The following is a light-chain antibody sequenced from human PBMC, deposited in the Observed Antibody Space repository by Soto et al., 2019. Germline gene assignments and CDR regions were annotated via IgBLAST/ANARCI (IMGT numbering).Light chain of an antibody. CDR3: LPHT. Sequence: EIVLTQSPGTLSLSPGERATLSCRASQSVSSSYLAWYQQKPGQAPRLLIYRTSNRATGIPDRFSGSGSGTDFTLTISRLEPEDFAVYCSLPHTFGQGTKLEVK. CDR1: QSVSSSY. V-gene: IGKV3-20*01. J-gene: IGKJ2*01. CDR2: RTS.